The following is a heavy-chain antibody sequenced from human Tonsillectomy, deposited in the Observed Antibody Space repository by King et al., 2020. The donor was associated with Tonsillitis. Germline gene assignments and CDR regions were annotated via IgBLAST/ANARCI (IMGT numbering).Heavy chain of an antibody. D-gene: IGHD2-8*02. CDR1: VYTFPSYG. CDR2: INTYNDNT. Sequence: VQSGAEVKKPGASVKVSCKASVYTFPSYGISWVRQAPGQGLEWMGWINTYNDNTNYARKFQGRVTMTPDTSTSTAYMELRSLRSDDTAIYYCTREEGPGTGGDYWGQGTLVTVSS. J-gene: IGHJ4*02. V-gene: IGHV1-18*01. CDR3: TREEGPGTGGDY.